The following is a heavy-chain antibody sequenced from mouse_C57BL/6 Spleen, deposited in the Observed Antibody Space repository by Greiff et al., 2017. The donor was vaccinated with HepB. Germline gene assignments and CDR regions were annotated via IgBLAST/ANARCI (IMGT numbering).Heavy chain of an antibody. Sequence: EVQLQQSGPELVKPGASVKMSCKASGYTFTDYNMHWVKQSHGKSLEWIGYINPNNGGTSYNQKFKGKATLTVNKSYSTAYMELRSLTSEDSAVYYCARLEAYYSNYEGWFAYGGQGTLVTVSA. CDR1: GYTFTDYN. CDR3: ARLEAYYSNYEGWFAY. D-gene: IGHD2-5*01. CDR2: INPNNGGT. J-gene: IGHJ3*01. V-gene: IGHV1-22*01.